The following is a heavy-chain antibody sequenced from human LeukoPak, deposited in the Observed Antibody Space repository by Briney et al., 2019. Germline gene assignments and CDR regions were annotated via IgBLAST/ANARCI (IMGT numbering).Heavy chain of an antibody. Sequence: PGGALRLSCAASGFTFDDYGMSWVRQAPGKGLEWVSGINWNGGSTGYADSVKGRFTISRDNAKNSLYLQMNSLRAEDTALYYCARIGKRGGWTYYFDYWGQGTLVTVSS. CDR2: INWNGGST. D-gene: IGHD6-19*01. V-gene: IGHV3-20*04. CDR3: ARIGKRGGWTYYFDY. CDR1: GFTFDDYG. J-gene: IGHJ4*02.